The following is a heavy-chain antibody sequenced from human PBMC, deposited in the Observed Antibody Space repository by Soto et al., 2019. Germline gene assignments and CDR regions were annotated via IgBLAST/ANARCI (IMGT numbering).Heavy chain of an antibody. D-gene: IGHD3-22*01. CDR3: ARDRGPSSGYYPYWFDP. Sequence: QVQLVQSGAEVKKPGSSVKVSCKASGGTFSSYAITWVRQAPGQGLEWMGGIIPIFGTANYAQKFQGRVTITADESTITAHMALHSLRSEDTAVYYCARDRGPSSGYYPYWFDPWGQGTLVTVSS. V-gene: IGHV1-69*12. J-gene: IGHJ5*02. CDR2: IIPIFGTA. CDR1: GGTFSSYA.